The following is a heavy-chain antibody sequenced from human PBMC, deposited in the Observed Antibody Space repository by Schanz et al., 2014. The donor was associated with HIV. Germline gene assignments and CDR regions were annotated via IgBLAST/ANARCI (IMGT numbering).Heavy chain of an antibody. D-gene: IGHD1-26*01. Sequence: EVQLLESGGGLVQPGGSLRLSCEASGFTFSNYAMSWVRQSPGKGLEWVSGITWNNKVMGYVDSVKGRFTISRDTAKNSLFLQMVNLISEDTAFYYCVKDFTDSKGGFDYWGQGALVIVSS. V-gene: IGHV3-9*01. CDR2: ITWNNKVM. CDR3: VKDFTDSKGGFDY. CDR1: GFTFSNYA. J-gene: IGHJ4*02.